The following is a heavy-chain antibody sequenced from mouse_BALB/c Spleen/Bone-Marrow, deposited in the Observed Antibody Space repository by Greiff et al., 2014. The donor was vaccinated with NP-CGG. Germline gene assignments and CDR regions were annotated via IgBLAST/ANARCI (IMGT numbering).Heavy chain of an antibody. V-gene: IGHV7-3*02. J-gene: IGHJ2*01. CDR3: ARDMGGLLFDS. CDR2: IRNKAYGYTT. Sequence: EVKLVESGGGLVQPGGSLRLSCATSGFTFTDYYMNWVRQPPGKAPEWLAFIRNKAYGYTTEYSASVKGRFTISRDNSQNILYLQMNTLRAEDSATYYCARDMGGLLFDSWGQGTTLSVSS. CDR1: GFTFTDYY. D-gene: IGHD1-1*01.